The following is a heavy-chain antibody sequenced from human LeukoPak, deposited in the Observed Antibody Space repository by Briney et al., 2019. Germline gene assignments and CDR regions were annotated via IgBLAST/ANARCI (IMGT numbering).Heavy chain of an antibody. CDR3: ASRAHAAEYFQH. J-gene: IGHJ1*01. Sequence: SVKVSCKASGGTFSSYAISWVRQAPGQGLEWMGGIIPIFGTANYAQKFQGRVTITTDESTSTAYMELSSLRSEDTAVYYCASRAHAAEYFQHWGQGTLVTVSS. V-gene: IGHV1-69*05. CDR1: GGTFSSYA. CDR2: IIPIFGTA.